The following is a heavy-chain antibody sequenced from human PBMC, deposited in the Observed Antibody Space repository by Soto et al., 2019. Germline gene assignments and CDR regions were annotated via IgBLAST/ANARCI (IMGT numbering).Heavy chain of an antibody. D-gene: IGHD3-3*01. CDR2: ISGSGGST. V-gene: IGHV3-23*01. CDR1: GFTFSSYA. Sequence: GGSLRLSCAASGFTFSSYAMTWVRHAPGKGLKWVSAISGSGGSTYYADSVKGRFTISRDNSKNTLYLQMNSLRAEDTAVYYCAKIPITIFGVVIIPYYYYMDVWGKGTTVTVSS. J-gene: IGHJ6*03. CDR3: AKIPITIFGVVIIPYYYYMDV.